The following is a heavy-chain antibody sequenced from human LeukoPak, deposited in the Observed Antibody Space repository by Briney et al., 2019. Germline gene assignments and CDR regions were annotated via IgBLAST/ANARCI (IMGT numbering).Heavy chain of an antibody. D-gene: IGHD4-17*01. CDR3: ARGPTDPGAVPCYYYMWF. CDR1: GGSDGSADYY. CDR2: INYSGIP. Sequence: SQTLSLTCSVTGGSDGSADYYWRWLRQSPGKGLDWLGYINYSGIPYYHASLKSRVTISVDTSKNQFSLILSSVTAADTAVFYCARGPTDPGAVPCYYYMWFGGKGKAVIVS. J-gene: IGHJ6*03. V-gene: IGHV4-30-4*01.